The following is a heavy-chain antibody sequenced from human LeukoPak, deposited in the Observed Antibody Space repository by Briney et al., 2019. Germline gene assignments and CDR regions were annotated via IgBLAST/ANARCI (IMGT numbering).Heavy chain of an antibody. Sequence: GGSLRLSCAASGSTFSSYSMNWVRQAPGKGLEWVSSISSSSSYIYYADSVKGRFTISRDNAKNSLYLQMNSLRAEDTAVYYCARGGGFGVVIDYWGQGTLVTVSS. CDR1: GSTFSSYS. D-gene: IGHD3-3*01. V-gene: IGHV3-21*01. J-gene: IGHJ4*02. CDR3: ARGGGFGVVIDY. CDR2: ISSSSSYI.